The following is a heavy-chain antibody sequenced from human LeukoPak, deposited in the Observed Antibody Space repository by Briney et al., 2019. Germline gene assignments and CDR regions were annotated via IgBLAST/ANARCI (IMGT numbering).Heavy chain of an antibody. CDR1: GDRVSSNSVT. D-gene: IGHD2-2*01. V-gene: IGHV6-1*01. Sequence: SQTLSLICAISGDRVSSNSVTWNWIRQSPSRGLEWLGRTYYRSTWYNDYAVSVRGRITVNPDTSRNQFSLHLNSVTPEDTAVYYCARRLTQYDCFDPWGQGTLVTVSS. CDR3: ARRLTQYDCFDP. J-gene: IGHJ5*02. CDR2: TYYRSTWYN.